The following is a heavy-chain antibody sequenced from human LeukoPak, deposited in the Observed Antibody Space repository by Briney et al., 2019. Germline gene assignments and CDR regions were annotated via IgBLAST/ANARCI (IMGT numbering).Heavy chain of an antibody. CDR3: ANQYPG. CDR2: ISGDGATT. CDR1: GFTFSTHA. Sequence: GGSLRLSCAASGFTFSTHAMSWVRQAPGKGLDWVSAISGDGATTYYADSVKGRLTISRDNSKNTLYLQMNSLRAEDTAVYYCANQYPGWGQGTLVTVSS. D-gene: IGHD4-11*01. J-gene: IGHJ4*02. V-gene: IGHV3-23*01.